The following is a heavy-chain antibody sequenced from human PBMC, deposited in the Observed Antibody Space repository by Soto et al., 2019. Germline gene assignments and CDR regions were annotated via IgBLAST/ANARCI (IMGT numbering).Heavy chain of an antibody. J-gene: IGHJ4*02. CDR3: ASRLGAYFDS. CDR1: GYSISSGYY. V-gene: IGHV4-38-2*01. Sequence: ASETLSLTCAVSGYSISSGYYWGWIRQPPGMGLEWIGSIYDSETTDYNPSLKSRVTISVDTSKNQFSLRLSSVTAADTAVYYCASRLGAYFDSWGQGTLVTVSS. D-gene: IGHD3-16*01. CDR2: IYDSETT.